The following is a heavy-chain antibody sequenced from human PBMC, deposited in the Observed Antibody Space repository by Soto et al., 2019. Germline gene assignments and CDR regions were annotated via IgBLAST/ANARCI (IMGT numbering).Heavy chain of an antibody. J-gene: IGHJ4*02. Sequence: GGSLRLSCAASGFTFSSYGMHWVRQAPGKGLEWVAVISYDGSNKYYADSVKGRFTISRDNSKNTLYLQMNSLRAEDTAVYYCARDPTTVMVPYYFDYWGQGTLVTVSS. V-gene: IGHV3-30*03. D-gene: IGHD4-17*01. CDR1: GFTFSSYG. CDR3: ARDPTTVMVPYYFDY. CDR2: ISYDGSNK.